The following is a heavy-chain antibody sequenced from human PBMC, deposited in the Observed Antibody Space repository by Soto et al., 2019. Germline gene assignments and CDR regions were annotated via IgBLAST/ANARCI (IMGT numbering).Heavy chain of an antibody. J-gene: IGHJ5*02. CDR2: IYYSGST. D-gene: IGHD2-2*02. CDR3: ARQVPAAIRLGWFDP. Sequence: TLSLTCTAPGGSISRSTYYWGWIRQPPGKGLEWIGSIYYSGSTYYRPSRKSRVTISVDTSKNQFSLKLSSVTAADTAVYYCARQVPAAIRLGWFDPWGQGTLVTVSS. V-gene: IGHV4-39*01. CDR1: GGSISRSTYY.